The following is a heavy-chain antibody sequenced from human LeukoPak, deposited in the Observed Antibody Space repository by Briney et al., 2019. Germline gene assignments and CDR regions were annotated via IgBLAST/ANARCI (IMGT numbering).Heavy chain of an antibody. CDR2: ISRDGGIT. V-gene: IGHV3-23*01. D-gene: IGHD3-3*01. J-gene: IGHJ6*02. CDR3: AAAYFGVDQYYYGMDV. CDR1: GFTFSTYA. Sequence: PGGSLRLSCATSGFTFSTYAMSWVRQAPGKGLEWVSAISRDGGITYYADSVKGRFTISRDTSKNTLYLQMNSLEVDDRAVYYCAAAYFGVDQYYYGMDVWGQGTTVTVSS.